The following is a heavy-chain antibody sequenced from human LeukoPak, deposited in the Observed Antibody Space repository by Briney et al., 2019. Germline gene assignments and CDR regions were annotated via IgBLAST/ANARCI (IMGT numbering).Heavy chain of an antibody. CDR3: ASILTKYYGMDV. CDR1: GGSFSGYY. V-gene: IGHV4-34*01. CDR2: INHSGST. J-gene: IGHJ6*04. D-gene: IGHD1-1*01. Sequence: SETLSLTCAVYGGSFSGYYWSWTRQPPGKGLEWIGEINHSGSTNYNPSLKSRVTISVDTSKNQFSLKLSSVTAADTAVYYCASILTKYYGMDVWGKGTTVTVSS.